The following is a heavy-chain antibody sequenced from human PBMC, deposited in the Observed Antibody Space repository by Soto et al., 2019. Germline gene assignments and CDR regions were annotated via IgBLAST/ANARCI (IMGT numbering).Heavy chain of an antibody. CDR3: VRVIYAYRSRGLGDAYSYSGMDV. V-gene: IGHV3-74*01. CDR1: GFKFSGYW. Sequence: DVQLVESGGGLVQSGGSLRLSCAASGFKFSGYWMHWVRQAPGKGLVWVSRSKTDGGITTYADSVRGRFTISRDNDKNTLYLQMNSRRAEDTAVYYCVRVIYAYRSRGLGDAYSYSGMDVWCQGTTVTVSS. D-gene: IGHD3-10*01. J-gene: IGHJ6*02. CDR2: SKTDGGIT.